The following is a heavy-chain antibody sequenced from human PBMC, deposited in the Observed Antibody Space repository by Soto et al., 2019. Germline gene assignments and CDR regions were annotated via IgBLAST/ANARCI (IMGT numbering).Heavy chain of an antibody. J-gene: IGHJ5*02. CDR1: GYSFTSYW. D-gene: IGHD3-22*01. CDR2: IYPGDSDT. CDR3: ARVPRDSSGYYQLNWFDP. Sequence: GESVKISFKGSGYSFTSYWIGWVRQMPGKGLEWMGIIYPGDSDTRYSPSFQGQVTISADKSISTAYLQWSSLKASDTAMYYCARVPRDSSGYYQLNWFDPWGQGTLVTVSS. V-gene: IGHV5-51*01.